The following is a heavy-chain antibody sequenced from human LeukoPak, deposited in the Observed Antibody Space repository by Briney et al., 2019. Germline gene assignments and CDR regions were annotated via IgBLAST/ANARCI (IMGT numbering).Heavy chain of an antibody. CDR1: GFTFSSYS. Sequence: PGGSLRLSCAASGFTFSSYSMNWVRQAPGKGLEWVSSISSSSSYIYYADSVKGRFTISRDNAKNSLYLQMNSLRAEDTAVYYCARDRPYSYGYTNWGQGTLVTVSS. CDR3: ARDRPYSYGYTN. D-gene: IGHD5-18*01. V-gene: IGHV3-21*01. J-gene: IGHJ4*02. CDR2: ISSSSSYI.